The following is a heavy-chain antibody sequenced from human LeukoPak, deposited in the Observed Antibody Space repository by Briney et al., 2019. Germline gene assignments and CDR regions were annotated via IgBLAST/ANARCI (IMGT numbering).Heavy chain of an antibody. CDR3: TTDITRAPSTWIQLWLHPPEGDY. CDR1: GFTFSNAW. V-gene: IGHV3-15*01. D-gene: IGHD5-18*01. CDR2: IKSKTDGGKT. Sequence: GGSLRLSCAASGFTFSNAWMSWVRQPPGKGLEWVGRIKSKTDGGKTDYGAPVKGRFTISRDDSKNTLYLQMNSLKTEDTAVYYCTTDITRAPSTWIQLWLHPPEGDYWGQGTLVTVSS. J-gene: IGHJ4*02.